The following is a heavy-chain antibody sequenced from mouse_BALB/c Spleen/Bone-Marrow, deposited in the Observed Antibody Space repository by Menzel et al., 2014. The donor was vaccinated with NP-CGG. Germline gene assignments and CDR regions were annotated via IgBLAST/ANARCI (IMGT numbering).Heavy chain of an antibody. CDR1: GDSITSSY. CDR2: ISYSGNA. CDR3: ARGNGYHFDY. V-gene: IGHV3-8*02. J-gene: IGHJ2*01. Sequence: EVHLVESGPSLVKPSQPLSLTCSVTGDSITSSYWNWIRKFPGNKLEYMGYISYSGNAYYNPSLKSRISLTRDTSKNQYYLQLNSVTTEDTATYFCARGNGYHFDYWGQGTTLTVSS. D-gene: IGHD1-2*01.